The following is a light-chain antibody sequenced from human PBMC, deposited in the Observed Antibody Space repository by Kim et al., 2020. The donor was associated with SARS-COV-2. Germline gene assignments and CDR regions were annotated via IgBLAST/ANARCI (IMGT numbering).Light chain of an antibody. Sequence: TVGDGVTITCRASQTIITYLKWYQQKPGKAPKVLIYDASKMQRGVPSRFSGRGSGTDFTLTISSLQPEDFATYYCQQTYTTPYTFGQGTKLEI. J-gene: IGKJ2*01. CDR3: QQTYTTPYT. CDR2: DAS. CDR1: QTIITY. V-gene: IGKV1-39*01.